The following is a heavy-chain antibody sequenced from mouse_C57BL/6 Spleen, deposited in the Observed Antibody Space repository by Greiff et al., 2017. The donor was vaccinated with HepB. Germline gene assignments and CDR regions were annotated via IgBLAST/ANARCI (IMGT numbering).Heavy chain of an antibody. V-gene: IGHV1-50*01. CDR1: GYTFTSYW. CDR3: ARGGLTPFDY. CDR2: IDPSDSYT. D-gene: IGHD2-13*01. J-gene: IGHJ2*01. Sequence: QVQLQQPGAELVKPGASVKLSCKASGYTFTSYWMQWVKQRPGQGLEWIGEIDPSDSYTNYNQKFKGKATLTVDTSSSTAYMQLSSLTSEDSAVYYCARGGLTPFDYWGQGTTLTVSS.